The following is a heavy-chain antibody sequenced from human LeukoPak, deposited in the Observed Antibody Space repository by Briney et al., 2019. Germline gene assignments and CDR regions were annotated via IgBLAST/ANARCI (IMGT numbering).Heavy chain of an antibody. D-gene: IGHD6-19*01. CDR2: ISSRGSTI. CDR3: ARGGRYSSGWYDPYYYYYMDV. V-gene: IGHV3-48*03. CDR1: GFSFSNYE. Sequence: GGSLSLSCAASGFSFSNYEMNWVRQAPGKGLEWVSYISSRGSTIYYADSVKGRFTISRDNAKNSLYLQMNSLRAEDTAVYYCARGGRYSSGWYDPYYYYYMDVWGKGTTVTISS. J-gene: IGHJ6*03.